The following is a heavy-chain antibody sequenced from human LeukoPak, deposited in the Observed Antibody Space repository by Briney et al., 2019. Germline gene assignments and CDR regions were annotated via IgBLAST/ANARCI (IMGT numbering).Heavy chain of an antibody. CDR1: GFTFDDYA. Sequence: GGSLRLSCAASGFTFDDYAMHWVRQAPGKGLEWVSGISWNSGSIGYADSVKGRFTISRDNAKNSLYLQTNSLRAEDTALYYCAKSGALAAAGRYYFDYWGQGTLVTVSS. D-gene: IGHD6-13*01. CDR3: AKSGALAAAGRYYFDY. V-gene: IGHV3-9*01. CDR2: ISWNSGSI. J-gene: IGHJ4*02.